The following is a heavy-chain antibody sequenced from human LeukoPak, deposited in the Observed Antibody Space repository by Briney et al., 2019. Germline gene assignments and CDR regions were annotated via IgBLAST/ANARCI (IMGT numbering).Heavy chain of an antibody. D-gene: IGHD2-2*01. CDR1: GGSFSGYY. Sequence: SETLSLTCAVYGGSFSGYYLSWIRQPPGKGLEWIGEINHSGSTDYNPSHKSRVTISVDTSKNQFSLKLSSATAADTAVYYCARDAFYCSSTSCYGTRLYYCDYWGQGTLVTVSS. V-gene: IGHV4-34*01. CDR3: ARDAFYCSSTSCYGTRLYYCDY. J-gene: IGHJ4*02. CDR2: INHSGST.